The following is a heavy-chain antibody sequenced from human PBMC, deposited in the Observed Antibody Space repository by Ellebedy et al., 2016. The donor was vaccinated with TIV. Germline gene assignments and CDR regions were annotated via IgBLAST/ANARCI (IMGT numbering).Heavy chain of an antibody. J-gene: IGHJ4*02. D-gene: IGHD5-12*01. CDR2: IKEDGSVK. Sequence: GGSLRLSCTGSGFIFSNYWMSWVRQAPGKGPEWVANIKEDGSVKYYVDSVKGRFTISRDSSKNTLYLQMNSLRAEDTAVYYCAKVNWWATDDCWGQGTLVTVSS. V-gene: IGHV3-7*03. CDR1: GFIFSNYW. CDR3: AKVNWWATDDC.